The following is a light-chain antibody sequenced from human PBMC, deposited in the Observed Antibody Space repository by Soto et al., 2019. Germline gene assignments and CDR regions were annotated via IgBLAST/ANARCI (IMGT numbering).Light chain of an antibody. CDR1: SSNIGNNY. CDR2: DND. Sequence: QAVLTQPPSVSAAPGQRVTISCSGSSSNIGNNYVSWYQHLPGTAPKLLIYDNDRRPSGIPDRLSASKSDTNATLDITGLQTGDEADYYCGAWDSSLSVVMFGGGTKVNVL. CDR3: GAWDSSLSVVM. J-gene: IGLJ3*02. V-gene: IGLV1-51*01.